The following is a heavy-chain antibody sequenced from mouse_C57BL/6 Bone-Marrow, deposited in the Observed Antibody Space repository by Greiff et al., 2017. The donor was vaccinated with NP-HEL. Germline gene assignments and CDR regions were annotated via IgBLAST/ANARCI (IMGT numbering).Heavy chain of an antibody. CDR2: IDPETGDT. V-gene: IGHV14-4*01. J-gene: IGHJ1*03. CDR3: TTDVAPSYWYFDV. Sequence: EVQLQQSGAELVRPGASVKLSCTASGFNIKDDYMHWVKQRPEQGLEWIGWIDPETGDTEYASKFQGKATITADTSSNKAYLQLSNLTSEYTAVYYCTTDVAPSYWYFDVWGTGTTVTVSS. D-gene: IGHD1-1*01. CDR1: GFNIKDDY.